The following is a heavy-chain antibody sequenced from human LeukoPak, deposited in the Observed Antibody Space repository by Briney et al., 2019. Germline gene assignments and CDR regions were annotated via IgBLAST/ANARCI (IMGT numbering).Heavy chain of an antibody. CDR1: GYTLTELS. CDR3: ATDRGAARSPTFDY. Sequence: ASVKVSCKVSGYTLTELSMHWVRQAPGKGLEWMGGFDPEDGETIYAQKFQGRVTMTEDTSTDTAYMELSSLRSEGTAVYYCATDRGAARSPTFDYWGQGTLVTVSS. D-gene: IGHD6-6*01. CDR2: FDPEDGET. J-gene: IGHJ4*02. V-gene: IGHV1-24*01.